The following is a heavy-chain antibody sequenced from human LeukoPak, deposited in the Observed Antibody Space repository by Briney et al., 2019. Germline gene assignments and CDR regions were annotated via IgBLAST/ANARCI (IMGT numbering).Heavy chain of an antibody. CDR3: ARGGGSYYRVFDY. V-gene: IGHV4-34*01. Sequence: SETLSLTCAVYGGSFSGYHWSWIRQPPGKGLEWIGEINHSGSTNYNPSLKSRVTISVDTSKNQFSLKLSSVTAADTAVYYCARGGGSYYRVFDYWGQGTLVTVSS. CDR1: GGSFSGYH. J-gene: IGHJ4*02. CDR2: INHSGST. D-gene: IGHD1-26*01.